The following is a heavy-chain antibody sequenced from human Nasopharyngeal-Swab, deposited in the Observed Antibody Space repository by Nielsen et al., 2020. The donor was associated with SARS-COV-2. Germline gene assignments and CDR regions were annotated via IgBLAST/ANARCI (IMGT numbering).Heavy chain of an antibody. CDR3: ARGRYSSSWYGVRNWLDP. V-gene: IGHV4-39*01. CDR2: IYYSGST. D-gene: IGHD6-13*01. Sequence: WIRQPPGKGLEWIGSIYYSGSTYYNPSLKSRVTISVDTSKNQFSLKLSSVTAADTAVYYCARGRYSSSWYGVRNWLDPWGQGTLVTVSS. J-gene: IGHJ5*02.